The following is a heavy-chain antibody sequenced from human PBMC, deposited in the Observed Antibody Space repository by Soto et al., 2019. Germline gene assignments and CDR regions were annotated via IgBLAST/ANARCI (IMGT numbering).Heavy chain of an antibody. V-gene: IGHV3-30-3*01. CDR1: GLIFSTYA. Sequence: GGSLRLSCVASGLIFSTYAMQWVRQAPGKGLEWVAVISYDGSNDKYADSVKGRFTISRDNSKNTLYLQMKSLRAEDTAVYYCERDPIVVVPAARGPPYGMDVLGKGTTVTVSS. D-gene: IGHD2-2*01. CDR3: ERDPIVVVPAARGPPYGMDV. J-gene: IGHJ6*04. CDR2: ISYDGSND.